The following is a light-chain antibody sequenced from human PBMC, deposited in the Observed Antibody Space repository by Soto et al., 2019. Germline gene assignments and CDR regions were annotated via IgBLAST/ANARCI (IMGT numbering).Light chain of an antibody. CDR2: DNN. CDR1: SSNIGNNY. V-gene: IGLV1-51*01. CDR3: GTWDSSLSARV. J-gene: IGLJ2*01. Sequence: QSVLTQPPSVSAAPGQKVTISCSGSSSNIGNNYVSWYQQLPGTAPKLLIYDNNKRPSGIPDRFSGSKSGTSATLGITGPQPGDEADYYCGTWDSSLSARVFGGGTKLTVL.